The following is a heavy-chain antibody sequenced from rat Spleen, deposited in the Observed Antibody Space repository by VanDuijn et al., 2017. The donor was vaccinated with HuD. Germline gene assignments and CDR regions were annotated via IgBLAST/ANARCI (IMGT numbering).Heavy chain of an antibody. D-gene: IGHD1-1*01. Sequence: EVQLQESGPGLVKPLQSLSLTCSVTGYSISSAYRWNWIREVPGNKLEWMGYINSAGDTIYNPSLTGRISITRDTSKNQFFLQVNSLSTEDTATYYCARRYYSGFDYWGQGVMATVSS. J-gene: IGHJ2*01. CDR3: ARRYYSGFDY. CDR1: GYSISSAYR. V-gene: IGHV3-3*01. CDR2: INSAGDT.